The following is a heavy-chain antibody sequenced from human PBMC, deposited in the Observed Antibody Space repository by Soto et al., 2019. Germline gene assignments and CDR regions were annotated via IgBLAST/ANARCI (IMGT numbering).Heavy chain of an antibody. CDR3: ARKSGSYPHYYYYYGMDL. CDR2: ISYDGSNK. D-gene: IGHD1-26*01. V-gene: IGHV3-30-3*01. Sequence: GGSLRLSCAASGFTFSSYAMHWVRQAPGKGLEWVAVISYDGSNKYYADSVRGRFTISRDNSKNTLYLQMNSLRAEDTAVYYCARKSGSYPHYYYYYGMDLWGQGTKVTVYS. CDR1: GFTFSSYA. J-gene: IGHJ6*02.